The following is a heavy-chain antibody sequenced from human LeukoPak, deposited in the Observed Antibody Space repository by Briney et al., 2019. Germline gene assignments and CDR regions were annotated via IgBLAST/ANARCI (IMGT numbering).Heavy chain of an antibody. Sequence: GGSLRLSCAASGFTFSSYAMNWVRQAPGKGLEWVSSISSSSSYIYYADSVKGRFTISRDNAKNSLYLQMNSLRAEDTAVYYCARDRDTAMEIDYWGQGTLVTVSS. CDR3: ARDRDTAMEIDY. V-gene: IGHV3-21*01. CDR1: GFTFSSYA. D-gene: IGHD5-18*01. CDR2: ISSSSSYI. J-gene: IGHJ4*02.